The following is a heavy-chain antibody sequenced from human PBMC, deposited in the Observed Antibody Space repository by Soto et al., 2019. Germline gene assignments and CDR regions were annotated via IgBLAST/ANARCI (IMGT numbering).Heavy chain of an antibody. D-gene: IGHD5-12*01. Sequence: GGSLRLSCAASGFTFSSYSMNWVRQAPGKGLEWVSSISSSSSYIYYADSVKGRFTISRDNAKNSLYLQMNSLRAEDTAVYYFARTRPGGYEPPDFRSQGIRVTVAS. CDR3: ARTRPGGYEPPDF. V-gene: IGHV3-21*01. CDR1: GFTFSSYS. CDR2: ISSSSSYI. J-gene: IGHJ4*02.